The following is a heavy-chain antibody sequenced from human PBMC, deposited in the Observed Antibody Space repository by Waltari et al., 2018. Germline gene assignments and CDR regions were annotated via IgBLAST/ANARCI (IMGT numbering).Heavy chain of an antibody. J-gene: IGHJ6*02. V-gene: IGHV3-33*01. CDR2: IWYDGSNK. CDR1: GFSFRNYG. D-gene: IGHD2-15*01. CDR3: ARDQFVGGYQYYGMDV. Sequence: QVQLVESGGGVVQPGRSLRLSCEASGFSFRNYGMRWVRQAPGKGLEWVALIWYDGSNKYYADSVKGRFTISRDNSMKTVSLQMNSLRAEDTAVYFCARDQFVGGYQYYGMDVWGQGTTVTVSS.